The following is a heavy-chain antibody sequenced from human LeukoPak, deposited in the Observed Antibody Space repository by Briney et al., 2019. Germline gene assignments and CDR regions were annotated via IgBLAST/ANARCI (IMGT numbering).Heavy chain of an antibody. D-gene: IGHD3-10*01. V-gene: IGHV1-18*01. CDR2: ISAYNGNT. Sequence: DSVKVSCKASGYTFTNYGISWVRQALGQGLEWMGWISAYNGNTIYAQKLQGRVTMTTDTFTSTAYMELRSLKSDDTAVYYCSRDRKVTPFYYGMDVWGQGTTVTVSS. CDR1: GYTFTNYG. J-gene: IGHJ6*02. CDR3: SRDRKVTPFYYGMDV.